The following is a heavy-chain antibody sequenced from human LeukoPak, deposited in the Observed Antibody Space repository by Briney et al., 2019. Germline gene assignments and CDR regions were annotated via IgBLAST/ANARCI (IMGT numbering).Heavy chain of an antibody. CDR1: GFTFSSYG. D-gene: IGHD3-3*01. CDR3: AKEKYTTRITIFGVVGSDY. CDR2: IRYDGSNK. J-gene: IGHJ4*02. Sequence: PGGSLRLSCAASGFTFSSYGMHWVRQAPGKGLEWVAFIRYDGSNKYYADSVKGRFTISRDNSKNTRYLQMNSLRVEDTAVYYCAKEKYTTRITIFGVVGSDYWGQGTLVTVSS. V-gene: IGHV3-30*02.